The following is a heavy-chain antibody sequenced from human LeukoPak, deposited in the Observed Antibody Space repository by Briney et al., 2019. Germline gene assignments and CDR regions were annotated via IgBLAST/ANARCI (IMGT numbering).Heavy chain of an antibody. CDR3: ARVGVKDVWGSYREY. V-gene: IGHV1-2*02. Sequence: ASVKVSCKASGYTFTGYYMHWVRQAPGQGLEWMGWINPNSGGTNYAQKFQGRVTMTRDTSISTAYMELSRLRSDDTAVYYCARVGVKDVWGSYREYWGQGTLVTVSS. J-gene: IGHJ4*02. CDR1: GYTFTGYY. D-gene: IGHD3-16*02. CDR2: INPNSGGT.